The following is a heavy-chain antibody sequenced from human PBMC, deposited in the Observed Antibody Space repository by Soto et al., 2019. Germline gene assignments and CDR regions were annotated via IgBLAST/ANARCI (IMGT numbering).Heavy chain of an antibody. CDR3: AHSLGLRVPAAMGATVTTDYFDY. CDR1: GFSLSTSGVG. V-gene: IGHV2-5*02. Sequence: SGPTLVKPTQTLTLTCTFSGFSLSTSGVGVGWIRQPPGKALEWLALIYWDDDKRYSPSLKSRLTITKDTSKNQVVLTMTNMDPVDTATYYCAHSLGLRVPAAMGATVTTDYFDYWGQGTLVTVSS. CDR2: IYWDDDK. J-gene: IGHJ4*02. D-gene: IGHD2-2*01.